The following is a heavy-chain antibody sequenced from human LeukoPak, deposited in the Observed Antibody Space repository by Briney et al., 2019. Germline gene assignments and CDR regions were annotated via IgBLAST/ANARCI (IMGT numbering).Heavy chain of an antibody. CDR2: ISGSGGST. CDR1: GFTFSSYA. CDR3: AKDAPRGSYYVQYFDY. J-gene: IGHJ4*02. V-gene: IGHV3-23*01. D-gene: IGHD1-26*01. Sequence: QPGGSLRLSCAASGFTFSSYAMSWVRQAPGKGLEWVSAISGSGGSTHHADSVKGRFTISRDNSKNTLYLQMNSLRAEDTAVYYCAKDAPRGSYYVQYFDYWGQGTLVTVSS.